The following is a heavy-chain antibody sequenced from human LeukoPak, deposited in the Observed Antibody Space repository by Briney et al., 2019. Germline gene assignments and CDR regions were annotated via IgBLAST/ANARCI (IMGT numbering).Heavy chain of an antibody. J-gene: IGHJ4*02. V-gene: IGHV3-53*01. CDR1: ELTVSDNH. Sequence: GGSLRLSCTSSELTVSDNHMSWVRQAPGKGLEWVSLIYSGGTTYYADSVKGRFTISRDNSKNTLYLQMNSLRAEDTAVYYCAKDSARYYDILTGYHGYWGQGTLVTVSS. D-gene: IGHD3-9*01. CDR3: AKDSARYYDILTGYHGY. CDR2: IYSGGTT.